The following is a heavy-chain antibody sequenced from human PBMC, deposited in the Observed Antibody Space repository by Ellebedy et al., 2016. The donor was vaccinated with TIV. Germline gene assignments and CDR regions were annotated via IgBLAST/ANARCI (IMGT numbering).Heavy chain of an antibody. CDR3: PRRRGRGVKGKFPLEV. J-gene: IGHJ6*02. CDR1: GYMFSTYW. CDR2: IYPGDSDP. Sequence: GESLKISCEGSGYMFSTYWIAWVRHMPGKGLEWLVIIYPGDSDPTSSPSFRGPVTMSVDKSINTVYLQWNSLKASDTAMYDCPRRRGRGVKGKFPLEVWGQGTTVIVPS. V-gene: IGHV5-51*01. D-gene: IGHD3-10*01.